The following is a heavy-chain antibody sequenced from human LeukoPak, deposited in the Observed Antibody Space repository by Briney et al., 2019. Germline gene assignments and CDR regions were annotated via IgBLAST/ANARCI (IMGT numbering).Heavy chain of an antibody. CDR1: GGSLSTHH. CDR2: ISYSGSS. V-gene: IGHV4-59*11. D-gene: IGHD2-8*01. CDR3: TRGMTNYYYFAMDV. J-gene: IGHJ6*02. Sequence: SETLSLTCVVSGGSLSTHHWSWIRQPPGKGLEWIGYISYSGSSNYNPSLKSRVTISVDTSKNQFSLKVSSVTAADTAIYYCTRGMTNYYYFAMDVWGQGTTVTVSS.